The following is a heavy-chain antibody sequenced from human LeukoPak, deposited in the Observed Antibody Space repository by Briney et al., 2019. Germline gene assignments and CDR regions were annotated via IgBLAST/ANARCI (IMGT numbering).Heavy chain of an antibody. D-gene: IGHD6-19*01. V-gene: IGHV4-39*01. CDR1: GGSISSSSYY. CDR2: IYYSGST. Sequence: SETLSLTCTVSGGSISSSSYYWGWIRQPPGKGLEWIGSIYYSGSTYYNPSLKSRVTISVDTSKNQFSLKLSSVTAADTAVYYCARVLIAVDAFDIWGQGTMVTVS. J-gene: IGHJ3*02. CDR3: ARVLIAVDAFDI.